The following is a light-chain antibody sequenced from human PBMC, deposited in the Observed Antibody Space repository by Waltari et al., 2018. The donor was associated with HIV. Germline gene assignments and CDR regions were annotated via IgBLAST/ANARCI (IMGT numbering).Light chain of an antibody. J-gene: IGLJ2*01. Sequence: QSALTQPASVSGSPGQSITISCTGPSSAVGCCTYVPWYQQHPAEAPKLMIYEVSNRPSGVSNRFSGSKSGNTASLTISGLQAEDEADYYCSSYTSSTTPVIFGGGTKVTVL. CDR1: SSAVGCCTY. CDR2: EVS. V-gene: IGLV2-14*01. CDR3: SSYTSSTTPVI.